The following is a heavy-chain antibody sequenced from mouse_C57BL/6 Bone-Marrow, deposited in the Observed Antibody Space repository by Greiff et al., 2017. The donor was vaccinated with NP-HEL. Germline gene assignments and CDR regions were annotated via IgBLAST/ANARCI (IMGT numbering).Heavy chain of an antibody. CDR2: IHPNSGST. D-gene: IGHD4-1*01. Sequence: QVHVKQPGAELVKPGASVKLSCKASGYTFTSYWMHWVKQRPGQGLEWIGMIHPNSGSTNYNEKFKSKATLTVDKCSSTAYMQLSSLTSEDSAVYYCARMGLSDYWGQGTTLTVSS. CDR3: ARMGLSDY. CDR1: GYTFTSYW. J-gene: IGHJ2*01. V-gene: IGHV1-64*01.